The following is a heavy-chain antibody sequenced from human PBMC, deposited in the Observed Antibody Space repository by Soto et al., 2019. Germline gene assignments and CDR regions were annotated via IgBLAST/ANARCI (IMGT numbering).Heavy chain of an antibody. Sequence: PSETLSLTCTVSGGSITTYQWSWSRQPPGKGLEWIGGYSGFTDYNPSLESRATISVDHSKNQFSLTLRSVTAADTAVYYCARDYGDYSFFFDCWGQGALVTVSS. D-gene: IGHD4-17*01. CDR2: YSGFT. V-gene: IGHV4-59*01. CDR1: GGSITTYQ. J-gene: IGHJ4*02. CDR3: ARDYGDYSFFFDC.